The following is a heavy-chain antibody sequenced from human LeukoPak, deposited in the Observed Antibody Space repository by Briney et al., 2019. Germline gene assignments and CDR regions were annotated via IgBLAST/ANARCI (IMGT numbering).Heavy chain of an antibody. J-gene: IGHJ4*02. V-gene: IGHV1-24*01. CDR2: FDPEDGET. CDR3: ATEVLRYFDWLLEC. D-gene: IGHD3-9*01. Sequence: ASVTVSFTVSAYTLTELSMHWVRQAPGTGQEWMGGFDPEDGETIYAQKFQGRVTMTEDTSTDTAYMELSSLRSEDTAVYYCATEVLRYFDWLLECWGQGTLVTASS. CDR1: AYTLTELS.